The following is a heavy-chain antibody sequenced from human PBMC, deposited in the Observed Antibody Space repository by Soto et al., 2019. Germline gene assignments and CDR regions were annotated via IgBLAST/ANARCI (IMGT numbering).Heavy chain of an antibody. CDR2: ISGSGAST. Sequence: EVQLLESGGGLVQPGGSLRLSCAASGFTFSNYAMSWVRQTPGKGLEWVSVISGSGASTYYADSVKGRFTISRDNSKNTLFVQMNSLRAEDMAIYYCAKDRSYGSGSPDAFDIWGQGTMVTVSS. J-gene: IGHJ3*02. D-gene: IGHD6-19*01. CDR1: GFTFSNYA. V-gene: IGHV3-23*01. CDR3: AKDRSYGSGSPDAFDI.